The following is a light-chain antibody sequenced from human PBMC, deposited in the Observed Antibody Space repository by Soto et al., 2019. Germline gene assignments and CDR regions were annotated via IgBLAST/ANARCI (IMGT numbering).Light chain of an antibody. CDR1: QNINSY. J-gene: IGKJ5*01. CDR2: DAL. CDR3: QQRNYWQVT. Sequence: EIVLTQSPTTLSLSPGERATLSCGASQNINSYLAWYQQKPGQAPRLLIYDALNRATCIPARFSGSGSGTDFVLTICSLEPEDFGVDDCQQRNYWQVTFGQGTRLEIK. V-gene: IGKV3-11*01.